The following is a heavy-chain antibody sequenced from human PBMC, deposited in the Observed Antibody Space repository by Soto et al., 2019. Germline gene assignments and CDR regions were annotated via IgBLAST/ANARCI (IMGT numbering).Heavy chain of an antibody. D-gene: IGHD6-25*01. CDR1: GFTFSSYA. J-gene: IGHJ5*02. CDR3: AKDESIAAAQFDP. Sequence: PGGSLRLSCAASGFTFSSYAMTWVRRAPGKGLEWVSSINDRGVSTYYADSVKGRFTISRENSKNTLYLQMKGLRVDDTAVYYCAKDESIAAAQFDPWGQGTLVTVSA. CDR2: INDRGVST. V-gene: IGHV3-23*01.